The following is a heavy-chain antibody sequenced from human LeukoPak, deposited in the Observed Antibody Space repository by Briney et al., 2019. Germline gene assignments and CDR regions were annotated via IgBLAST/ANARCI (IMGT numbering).Heavy chain of an antibody. D-gene: IGHD2-2*02. J-gene: IGHJ4*02. CDR2: INHSGST. CDR3: ARGAEIVVVPAAIRRGDGYAD. Sequence: PSESLSLTCAVYGGSFSGYYWSWIRQPPGKGLEWIGEINHSGSTNYNPSLKSRVTISVDTSKDQFSLKRSSVTAACTAVYYCARGAEIVVVPAAIRRGDGYADWGQGTLVTVSS. V-gene: IGHV4-34*01. CDR1: GGSFSGYY.